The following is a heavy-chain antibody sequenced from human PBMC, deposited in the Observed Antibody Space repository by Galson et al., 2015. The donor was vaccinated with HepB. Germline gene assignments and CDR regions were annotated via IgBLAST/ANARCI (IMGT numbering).Heavy chain of an antibody. Sequence: SVKVSCKASGYTFTSYGISWVRQAPGRGLEWMGWISAYNGNTNYAQKLQGRVTMTTDTSTSTAYMELRSLRSDDTAVYYCARGDGYHYYYGMDVWGQGTTVTVSS. V-gene: IGHV1-18*04. D-gene: IGHD5-24*01. CDR1: GYTFTSYG. J-gene: IGHJ6*02. CDR2: ISAYNGNT. CDR3: ARGDGYHYYYGMDV.